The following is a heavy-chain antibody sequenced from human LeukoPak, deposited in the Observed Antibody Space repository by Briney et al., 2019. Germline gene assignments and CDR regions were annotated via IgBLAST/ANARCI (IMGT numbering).Heavy chain of an antibody. J-gene: IGHJ4*01. Sequence: GGSLRLSCAASGFNFIDYSMNWVRQAPGKGLEWISYVGISSGNTKYADSVKGRFTISRDKARNSLYLQMNSLRVEDTAVYYCARDHRYAFDNWGHGTLVTVSS. CDR2: VGISSGNT. CDR3: ARDHRYAFDN. D-gene: IGHD5-12*01. V-gene: IGHV3-48*01. CDR1: GFNFIDYS.